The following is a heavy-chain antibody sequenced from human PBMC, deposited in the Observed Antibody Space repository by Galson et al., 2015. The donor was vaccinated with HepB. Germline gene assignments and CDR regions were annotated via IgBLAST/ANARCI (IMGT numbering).Heavy chain of an antibody. CDR2: TYYRSKWYN. V-gene: IGHV6-1*01. CDR3: ARDDCSSTSCYGLFDY. Sequence: CAISGDSASSNSAAWNWIRQSPSRGLEWLGRTYYRSKWYNDYAVSVKSRITINPDTSKNQFSLQLNSVTPEDTAVYYCARDDCSSTSCYGLFDYWGQGTLVTVSS. J-gene: IGHJ4*02. CDR1: GDSASSNSAA. D-gene: IGHD2-2*01.